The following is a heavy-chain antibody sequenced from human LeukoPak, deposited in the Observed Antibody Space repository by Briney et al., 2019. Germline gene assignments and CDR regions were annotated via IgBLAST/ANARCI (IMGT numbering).Heavy chain of an antibody. Sequence: GGSLRLSCAASGFAFNVYVMSWLRQPPGKGLEWVSTINANSGTTSYAVSVRGRFSISRDNSRSTLYLQLSTLRADDTATYYCAKPISGGLAVTADWFHPWGQGTLVVVSS. J-gene: IGHJ5*01. CDR2: INANSGTT. CDR3: AKPISGGLAVTADWFHP. V-gene: IGHV3-23*01. D-gene: IGHD6-19*01. CDR1: GFAFNVYV.